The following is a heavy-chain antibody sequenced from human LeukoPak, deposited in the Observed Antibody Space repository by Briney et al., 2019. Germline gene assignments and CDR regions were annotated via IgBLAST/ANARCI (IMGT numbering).Heavy chain of an antibody. CDR1: GGSISSGGYY. V-gene: IGHV4-31*03. CDR2: IYYSGST. D-gene: IGHD5-18*01. CDR3: ARGYSYGSNDY. J-gene: IGHJ4*02. Sequence: PSETLSLTCTVSGGSISSGGYYWSWIRQYPGTGLEWIGYIYYSGSTYYNPSLKSRVTILVDTSKNQFSLKLSSVTAADTAVYYCARGYSYGSNDYWGQGTLVTVSS.